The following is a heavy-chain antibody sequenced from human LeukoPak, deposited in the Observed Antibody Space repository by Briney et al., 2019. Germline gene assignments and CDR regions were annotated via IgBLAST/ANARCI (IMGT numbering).Heavy chain of an antibody. CDR1: GFTFSSYG. D-gene: IGHD2-8*01. Sequence: GGSLRLSCAASGFTFSSYGMHWVRQAPGKGLEWVAVISYDGRNKYYADSVKGRFTISRDNSKNTLYLQMNSLRAEDTAVYYCAPTNPRLGYYFDYWGQGTLVTVSS. V-gene: IGHV3-30*03. CDR2: ISYDGRNK. J-gene: IGHJ4*02. CDR3: APTNPRLGYYFDY.